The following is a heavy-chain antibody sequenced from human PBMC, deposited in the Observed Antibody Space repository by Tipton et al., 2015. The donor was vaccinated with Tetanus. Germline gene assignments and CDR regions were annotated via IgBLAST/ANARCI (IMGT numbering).Heavy chain of an antibody. CDR2: IYYSGIT. CDR3: ARYHCTGTTCQHLDH. Sequence: TLSLTCTVSGGSISSYFWSWIRQPPGKGLEWIGYIYYSGITNYNPPFESRVTMSVDTSKKQISLKLRSVTAADTAVYYCARYHCTGTTCQHLDHWGQGTLVTVSS. V-gene: IGHV4-59*01. CDR1: GGSISSYF. J-gene: IGHJ4*01. D-gene: IGHD2-8*02.